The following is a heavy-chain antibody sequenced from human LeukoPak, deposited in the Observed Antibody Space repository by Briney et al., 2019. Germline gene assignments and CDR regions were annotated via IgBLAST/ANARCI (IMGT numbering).Heavy chain of an antibody. CDR3: ARELRYCSSTSCYGFLCDY. V-gene: IGHV1-18*01. Sequence: ASVKVSCKASGYTFTSYGISWVRQAPGQGLEWMGWISAYNGNTNYAQKLQGRVTMTTDTSTSTAYMELRSLRSDDTAVYYCARELRYCSSTSCYGFLCDYWGQGTLVTVSS. CDR1: GYTFTSYG. J-gene: IGHJ4*02. D-gene: IGHD2-2*01. CDR2: ISAYNGNT.